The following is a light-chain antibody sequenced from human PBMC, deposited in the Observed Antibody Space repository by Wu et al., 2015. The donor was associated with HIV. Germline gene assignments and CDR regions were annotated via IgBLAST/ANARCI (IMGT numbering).Light chain of an antibody. V-gene: IGKV3-20*01. CDR1: QSLNSNH. CDR3: QQYDNSRVT. CDR2: GAS. J-gene: IGKJ1*01. Sequence: ETVLTQSPGSLSLSPGERATLSCRASQSLNSNHLAWYQQKPGRAPSLLIYGASNRATGIPHRFSGSGSGTDFSLTISRLEPEDFAVYYCQQYDNSRVTFGQGTKVEIK.